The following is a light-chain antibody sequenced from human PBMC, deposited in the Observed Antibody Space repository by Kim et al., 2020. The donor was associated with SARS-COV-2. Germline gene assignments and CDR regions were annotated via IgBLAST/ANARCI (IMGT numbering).Light chain of an antibody. J-gene: IGLJ2*01. CDR1: SGESNII. V-gene: IGLV4-60*03. CDR3: ETWDANSVV. Sequence: SSVKHTVTLSSGESNIIIAWHQQEPGKAHRYLMKLESSGNYDREGGVPDRFSGSGSGANRYLTISDLRTEEEAVYHCETWDANSVVFGGGTKVTVL. CDR2: LESSGNY.